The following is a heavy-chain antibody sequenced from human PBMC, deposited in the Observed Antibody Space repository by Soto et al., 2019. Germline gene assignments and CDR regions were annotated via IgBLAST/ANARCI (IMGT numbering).Heavy chain of an antibody. CDR2: IYHSGST. D-gene: IGHD2-2*01. J-gene: IGHJ6*03. CDR1: SGSISSSNW. CDR3: ARGVEEYCSSTSCSRGGYYYYYYMDV. Sequence: PSETLSLTCAVSSGSISSSNWWSWVRQPPGKGMEWIGEIYHSGSTNYNPSLKSRVTISVDKSKNQFSLKLSSVTAADTAVYYCARGVEEYCSSTSCSRGGYYYYYYMDVWGKGTTVTVSS. V-gene: IGHV4-4*02.